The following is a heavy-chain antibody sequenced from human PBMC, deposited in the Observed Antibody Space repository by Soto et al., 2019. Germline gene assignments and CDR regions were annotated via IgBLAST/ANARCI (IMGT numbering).Heavy chain of an antibody. J-gene: IGHJ3*02. Sequence: EVQLLQSGGGLVQPGGSLRLSCAASGFTFDDYAMHWVRQVPGKGLEWVSGISFNSGSIGYADYVKGRFTISRDTAKNSLYLQMNSLRPEDTALYYCVRDIEENQLLYDAYDIWGQGTRVTVSS. CDR2: ISFNSGSI. CDR1: GFTFDDYA. V-gene: IGHV3-9*01. CDR3: VRDIEENQLLYDAYDI. D-gene: IGHD2-2*01.